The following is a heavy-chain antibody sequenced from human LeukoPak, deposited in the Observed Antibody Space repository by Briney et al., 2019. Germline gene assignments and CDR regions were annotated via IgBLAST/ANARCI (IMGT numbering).Heavy chain of an antibody. CDR2: INPNSGGT. CDR3: ARGRIAARGKDYYYMDV. J-gene: IGHJ6*03. Sequence: ASVKVSCKASGYTFTGYYMHWVRQAPGQGLEWMGWINPNSGGTNYAQKFQGRVTMTRDTSISTAYMELSRLRSDDTAVYYCARGRIAARGKDYYYMDVWGKGTTVTVSS. V-gene: IGHV1-2*02. D-gene: IGHD6-6*01. CDR1: GYTFTGYY.